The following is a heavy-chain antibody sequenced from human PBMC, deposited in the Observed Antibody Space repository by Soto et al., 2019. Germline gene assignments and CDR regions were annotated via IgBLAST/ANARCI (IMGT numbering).Heavy chain of an antibody. J-gene: IGHJ4*02. CDR1: GDSMCSSNW. CDR3: ARSEATALDY. V-gene: IGHV4-4*02. Sequence: SETPSLTCTVSGDSMCSSNWWNWVRQPPGKGLEWIGEAHHSGRTNYNPSLKSRVTISVDRSQNHFSLQLTSVTAADTAVYYCARSEATALDYWGQGTLVTVSS. CDR2: AHHSGRT.